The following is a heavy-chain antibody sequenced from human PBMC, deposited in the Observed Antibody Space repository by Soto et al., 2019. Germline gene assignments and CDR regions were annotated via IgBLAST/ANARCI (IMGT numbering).Heavy chain of an antibody. CDR2: IRPYNGDT. CDR1: GYMFISYG. Sequence: ASVKVSCKASGYMFISYGINWVRQAPGQGLEWMGWIRPYNGDTKYAQNLQGRVTMTTGTSTSTAYMEMRSLRSDDTAVYYCVRDLDGSGSYYTDYWGPGTLVTVSS. J-gene: IGHJ4*02. V-gene: IGHV1-18*01. CDR3: VRDLDGSGSYYTDY. D-gene: IGHD3-10*01.